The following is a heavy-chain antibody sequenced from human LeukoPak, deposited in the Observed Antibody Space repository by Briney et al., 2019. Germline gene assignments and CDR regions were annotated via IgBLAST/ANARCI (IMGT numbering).Heavy chain of an antibody. Sequence: GGSLRLSCAASGFTFSSYSMNWVRQAPGKGLEWVSSIGSSSSYIYYADSVKGRFTISRDNAKNSLYLQMNSLRAEDTAVYYCARVGVVKRGTFDYWGQGTLVIVSS. D-gene: IGHD3-3*01. CDR3: ARVGVVKRGTFDY. CDR2: IGSSSSYI. CDR1: GFTFSSYS. V-gene: IGHV3-21*01. J-gene: IGHJ4*02.